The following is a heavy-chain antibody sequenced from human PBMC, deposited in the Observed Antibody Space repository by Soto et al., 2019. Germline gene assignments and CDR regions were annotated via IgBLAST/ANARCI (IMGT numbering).Heavy chain of an antibody. J-gene: IGHJ6*02. CDR3: ARDFTVTTLGYYYYYGMDV. Sequence: SETLSLTCTVSGGSISSYYWSWIRQPAGKXLEWIGRIYTSGSTNYNPSLKSRVTMSVDTSKNQFSLKLSSVTAADTAVYYCARDFTVTTLGYYYYYGMDVWGQGATVTVYS. CDR1: GGSISSYY. CDR2: IYTSGST. D-gene: IGHD4-17*01. V-gene: IGHV4-4*07.